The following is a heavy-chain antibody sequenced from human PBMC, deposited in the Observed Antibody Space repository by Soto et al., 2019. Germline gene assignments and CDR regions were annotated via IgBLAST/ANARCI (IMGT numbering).Heavy chain of an antibody. D-gene: IGHD4-17*01. CDR1: GFTFSNYG. J-gene: IGHJ4*02. Sequence: GESLKISCAASGFTFSNYGMHWVRQAPGKGLEWVAVIWYDGSNKLYADSVKGRFTISRDSSRNTLYLQMNSLRAEDTAVYYCARDRYGANFPSDYWGQGTLVTVSS. CDR3: ARDRYGANFPSDY. V-gene: IGHV3-33*01. CDR2: IWYDGSNK.